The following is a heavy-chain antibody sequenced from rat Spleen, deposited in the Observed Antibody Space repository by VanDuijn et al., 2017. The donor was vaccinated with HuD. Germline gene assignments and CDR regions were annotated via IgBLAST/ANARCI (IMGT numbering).Heavy chain of an antibody. Sequence: EVQLVESGGGLVQPGRSMKLSCAASGFTFSSFAMAWVRQAPTKGLEWVASISYDGGNTYYRDSVKGRFTISRDNAKSSLYLQMDSLRSEDTSTYYCARRHYGYTDYFDYWGQGVMVTVSS. D-gene: IGHD1-9*01. CDR1: GFTFSSFA. J-gene: IGHJ2*01. CDR3: ARRHYGYTDYFDY. CDR2: ISYDGGNT. V-gene: IGHV5-25*01.